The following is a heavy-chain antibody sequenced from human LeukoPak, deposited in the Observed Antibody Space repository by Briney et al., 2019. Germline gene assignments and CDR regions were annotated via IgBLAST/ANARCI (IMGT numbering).Heavy chain of an antibody. D-gene: IGHD6-13*01. J-gene: IGHJ4*02. CDR2: ISSSSSYI. CDR3: ARDSIAVATDFDY. Sequence: GGSLRLSCAASGFTFSSYSMNWVRQAPGEGLEWVSSISSSSSYIYYADSVKGRFTISRDNAKNSLYLQMNSLRAEDTAVYYCARDSIAVATDFDYWGQGTLVTVSS. V-gene: IGHV3-21*01. CDR1: GFTFSSYS.